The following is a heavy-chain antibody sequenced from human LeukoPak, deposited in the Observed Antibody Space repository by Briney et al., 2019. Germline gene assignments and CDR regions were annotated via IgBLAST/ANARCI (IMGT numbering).Heavy chain of an antibody. CDR2: ISYSGDI. V-gene: IGHV4-59*01. J-gene: IGHJ4*02. CDR3: ARERHGHPFDS. Sequence: SETLSLTCTVSGGSISSDYWTWIRQPPGKGLEWIGYISYSGDINYTPSLKSRLTISRDTSKNQFSLSLSSVTAADTAVYFCARERHGHPFDSWGRGTLVTVSS. CDR1: GGSISSDY.